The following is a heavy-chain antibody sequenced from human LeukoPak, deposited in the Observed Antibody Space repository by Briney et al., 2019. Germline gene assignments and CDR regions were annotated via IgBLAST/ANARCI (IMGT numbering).Heavy chain of an antibody. D-gene: IGHD6-19*01. Sequence: GASVKVSCKASGYTFTSYGISWVRQAPGQGLEWMGWISAYNGNTNYAQKLQGRVTMTTDTSTSTAYMELRSLRSDDTAVYYCARELANSGWLGFYYYMDVWGIGTTVTVSS. V-gene: IGHV1-18*01. CDR2: ISAYNGNT. J-gene: IGHJ6*03. CDR3: ARELANSGWLGFYYYMDV. CDR1: GYTFTSYG.